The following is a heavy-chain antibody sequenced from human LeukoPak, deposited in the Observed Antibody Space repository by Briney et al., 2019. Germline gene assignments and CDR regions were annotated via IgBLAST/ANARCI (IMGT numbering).Heavy chain of an antibody. CDR1: GGSIGSGGYY. CDR2: IYHSGST. D-gene: IGHD6-13*01. J-gene: IGHJ4*02. V-gene: IGHV4-30-2*01. Sequence: PSQTLSLTCTVSGGSIGSGGYYWSWIRQPPGKGLEWIGYIYHSGSTYYNPSLKSRVTISVDRSKNQFSLKLSSVTAADTAVYYCASAKLGIAAAGFDYWGQGTLVTVSS. CDR3: ASAKLGIAAAGFDY.